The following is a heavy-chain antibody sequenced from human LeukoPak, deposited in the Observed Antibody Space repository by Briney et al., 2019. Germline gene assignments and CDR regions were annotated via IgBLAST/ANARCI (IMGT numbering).Heavy chain of an antibody. J-gene: IGHJ4*02. CDR1: GGSVSDYY. V-gene: IGHV4-59*02. Sequence: SETLSLTCTISGGSVSDYYWSWIRQPPGKGLEWIGYIYYSGSTNYNPSLKSRVTISVETSKNEFSLKLRSVTAADTAVYYCARVTGYRIEDYFDYWGQGTLVTVSS. D-gene: IGHD6-13*01. CDR3: ARVTGYRIEDYFDY. CDR2: IYYSGST.